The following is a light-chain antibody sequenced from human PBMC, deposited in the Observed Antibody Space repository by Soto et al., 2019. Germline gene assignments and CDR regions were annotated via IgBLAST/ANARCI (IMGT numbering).Light chain of an antibody. J-gene: IGLJ2*01. CDR2: GNN. Sequence: QSVLTQPPSVSGAPGQRVTISCTGSSSNIGAGYDVHWYQQLPGTAPKLLIYGNNNRPSGVPDRFSGSKSGTSASLAITGLQAEDEADYYCQSYDSSLSGPQVVFGGGTQLTVL. CDR1: SSNIGAGYD. CDR3: QSYDSSLSGPQVV. V-gene: IGLV1-40*01.